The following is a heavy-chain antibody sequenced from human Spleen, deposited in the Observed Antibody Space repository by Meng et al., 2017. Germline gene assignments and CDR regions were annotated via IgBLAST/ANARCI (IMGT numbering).Heavy chain of an antibody. J-gene: IGHJ4*02. CDR2: INHSGST. CDR1: GGSFSGYY. Sequence: GSLRLSCAVYGGSFSGYYWSWIRQPPGKGLEWIGEINHSGSTNYNPSLKSRVTISVDTSKNQFSLKLTSVTAADTAVYYCARLSAAAAVDYWGQGTLVTVSS. D-gene: IGHD6-13*01. CDR3: ARLSAAAAVDY. V-gene: IGHV4-34*01.